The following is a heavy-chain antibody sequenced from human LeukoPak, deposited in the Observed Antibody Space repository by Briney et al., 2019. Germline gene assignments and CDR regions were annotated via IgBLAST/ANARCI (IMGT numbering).Heavy chain of an antibody. D-gene: IGHD5-12*01. Sequence: GESLKISCAASGFAFSRYAMNWVRQAPGKGLEWVSGISGSAGSTYYADSVKGRFSISRDNSKNTLYLQMNSLRVEDTAVYYCAKSRGYSAYDFPDYWGQGTLVTVSS. CDR2: ISGSAGST. V-gene: IGHV3-23*01. CDR1: GFAFSRYA. J-gene: IGHJ4*02. CDR3: AKSRGYSAYDFPDY.